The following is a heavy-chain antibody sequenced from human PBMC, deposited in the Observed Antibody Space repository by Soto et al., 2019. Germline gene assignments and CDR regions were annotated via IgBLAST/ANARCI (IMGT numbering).Heavy chain of an antibody. V-gene: IGHV3-7*01. CDR3: ARGRGLDV. J-gene: IGHJ6*02. CDR2: IKPDGSEK. Sequence: LRLSCANSGFTFSSVWLSWVRQAPGKGLEWVANIKPDGSEKYYGDSVKGRFTISRDNAKNSLDLLMNSLRADDTAMYYCARGRGLDVWGQGTTVTVSS. CDR1: GFTFSSVW.